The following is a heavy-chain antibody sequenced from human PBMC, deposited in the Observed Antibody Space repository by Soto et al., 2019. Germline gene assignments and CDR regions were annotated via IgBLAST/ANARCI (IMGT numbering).Heavy chain of an antibody. CDR1: GGTFSSYA. CDR3: ARSSIAARTRGYYYGMDV. CDR2: IIPIFGTA. V-gene: IGHV1-69*13. Sequence: GASVKVYCKASGGTFSSYAISWVRQAPGQGLEWMGGIIPIFGTANYAQKFQGRVTITADESTSTAYMELSSLRSEDTAVYYCARSSIAARTRGYYYGMDVWGQGTTVTVSS. D-gene: IGHD6-6*01. J-gene: IGHJ6*02.